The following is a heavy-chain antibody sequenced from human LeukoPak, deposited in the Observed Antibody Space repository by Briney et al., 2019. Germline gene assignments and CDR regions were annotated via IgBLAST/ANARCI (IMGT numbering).Heavy chain of an antibody. CDR3: ARDGGLKFCGGDCYGAFDI. D-gene: IGHD2-21*02. J-gene: IGHJ3*02. CDR2: IRYDGSNK. V-gene: IGHV3-30*02. CDR1: GFTFSSYG. Sequence: PGGSLRLSCAASGFTFSSYGMHWVRQAPGKGLEWVAFIRYDGSNKYYADSVKGRFTISRDNSKNTLYLQMNSLRAEDTAVYYCARDGGLKFCGGDCYGAFDIWGQGTMVTVSS.